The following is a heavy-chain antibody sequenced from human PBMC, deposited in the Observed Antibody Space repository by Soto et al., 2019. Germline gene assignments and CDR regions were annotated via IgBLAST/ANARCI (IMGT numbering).Heavy chain of an antibody. J-gene: IGHJ6*02. Sequence: ASVKVSCKASGYTFTGYYMHWVRQAPGQGLEWMGWINPNSGGTNYAQKFQGWVTMTRDTSISTAYMELSRLRSDDTAVYYCARELQFSSGFHRGYYYGMDVWGQGTTVTVSS. D-gene: IGHD6-19*01. CDR3: ARELQFSSGFHRGYYYGMDV. CDR1: GYTFTGYY. CDR2: INPNSGGT. V-gene: IGHV1-2*04.